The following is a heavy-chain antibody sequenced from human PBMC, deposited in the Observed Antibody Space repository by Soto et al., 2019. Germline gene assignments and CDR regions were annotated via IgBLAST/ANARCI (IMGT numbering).Heavy chain of an antibody. D-gene: IGHD1-26*01. V-gene: IGHV1-2*04. CDR1: GYTFTGYY. CDR2: INPNSGDT. J-gene: IGHJ3*02. Sequence: ASVKVSCKASGYTFTGYYMHWVRQAPGQGLEWMGWINPNSGDTNYAQRFQGWVTMTRDTSISTAYMELSSLRSDDTAVYYCARDVGSHTSPTPLDAFDIWGQGTMVTVSS. CDR3: ARDVGSHTSPTPLDAFDI.